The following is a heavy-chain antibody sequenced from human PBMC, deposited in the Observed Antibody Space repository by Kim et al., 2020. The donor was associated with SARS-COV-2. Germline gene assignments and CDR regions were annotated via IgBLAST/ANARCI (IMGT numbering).Heavy chain of an antibody. V-gene: IGHV3-23*01. D-gene: IGHD1-26*01. Sequence: KGRFTISRANSKNTLYLQMNSLRAEDTAVYYCAKDRVYKGVGASFTVIDYWGQGTLVTVSS. J-gene: IGHJ4*02. CDR3: AKDRVYKGVGASFTVIDY.